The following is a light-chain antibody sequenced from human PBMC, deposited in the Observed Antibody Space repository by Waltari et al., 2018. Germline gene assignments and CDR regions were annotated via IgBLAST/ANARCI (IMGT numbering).Light chain of an antibody. Sequence: EIVLTQSPGTLSLSPGERATLSCRASQSVSRSLAWYQQKPGQAPRLLIYGASSRATGVPDRFSGSESETDFSLTISRLEPEDFAVYYCQHYVRLPVSFGQGSKVVIK. V-gene: IGKV3-20*01. CDR3: QHYVRLPVS. CDR1: QSVSRS. J-gene: IGKJ1*01. CDR2: GAS.